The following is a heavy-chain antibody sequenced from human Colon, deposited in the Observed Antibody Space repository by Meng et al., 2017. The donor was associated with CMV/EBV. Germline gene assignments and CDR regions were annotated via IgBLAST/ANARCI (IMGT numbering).Heavy chain of an antibody. CDR3: VRDGRMYAFDY. J-gene: IGHJ4*02. V-gene: IGHV3-72*01. Sequence: ASGFIFGDHFMDWDRQSPGKGLEWVGRAKNKAWQYGTEYAASVKGRFIISRDDSNGSLYLQMNSLKHEDTAVYYCVRDGRMYAFDYWGQGTLVTVSS. CDR2: AKNKAWQYGT. D-gene: IGHD2-8*01. CDR1: GFIFGDHF.